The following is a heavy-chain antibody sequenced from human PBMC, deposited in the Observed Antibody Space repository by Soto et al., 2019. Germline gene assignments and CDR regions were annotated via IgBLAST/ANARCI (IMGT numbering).Heavy chain of an antibody. CDR2: ISSSSSYI. Sequence: PGGSLRLSCAASGFTFSSYSMNWVRQAPGKGLEWVSSISSSSSYIYYADSVKGRFTISRDNAKNSLYLQMNSLRAEDTAVYYCARDLRYSSGSTGYFDYWGQGTLVTVSS. V-gene: IGHV3-21*01. CDR1: GFTFSSYS. CDR3: ARDLRYSSGSTGYFDY. J-gene: IGHJ4*02. D-gene: IGHD6-19*01.